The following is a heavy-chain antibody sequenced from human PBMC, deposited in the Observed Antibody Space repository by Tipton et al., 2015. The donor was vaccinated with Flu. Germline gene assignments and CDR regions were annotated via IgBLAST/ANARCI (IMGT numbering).Heavy chain of an antibody. D-gene: IGHD3/OR15-3a*01. CDR3: AKDMIFGVVIIRHANAFDI. J-gene: IGHJ3*02. V-gene: IGHV3-23*01. CDR1: GFTFSSYA. CDR2: ISGSGGST. Sequence: SLRLSCAASGFTFSSYAMSWVRQAPGKGLEWVSAISGSGGSTYYADSVKGRFTISRDNSKNTLYLQMNSLRAEDTAVYYCAKDMIFGVVIIRHANAFDIWGQGTMVAVSS.